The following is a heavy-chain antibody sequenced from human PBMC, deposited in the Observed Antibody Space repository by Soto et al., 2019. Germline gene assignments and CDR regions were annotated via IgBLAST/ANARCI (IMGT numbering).Heavy chain of an antibody. CDR3: ARRECGGGTYSFDP. Sequence: PSETLSLTCSVSGGSISSSNYYRAWIRQPPGKGLEWIGSIHYTGSTYYNPSLKSRVTISVDTSKNQFSLKLTSVSAADTAVYYCARRECGGGTYSFDPWGQGTLVTVSS. D-gene: IGHD2-15*01. J-gene: IGHJ5*02. CDR2: IHYTGST. CDR1: GGSISSSNYY. V-gene: IGHV4-39*01.